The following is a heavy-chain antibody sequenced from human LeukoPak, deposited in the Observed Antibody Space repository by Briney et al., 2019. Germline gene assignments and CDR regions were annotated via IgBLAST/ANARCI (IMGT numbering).Heavy chain of an antibody. Sequence: GGSLRLSYATSAFTYSSFAMSWVRHAPGKGLEWVSAISGSGDSTYYADSVKGRFTISRDNSKNTLYLQMNSLRAEDTAVYYCAKASSITMIVVVMKWFDHWGQGTLVTVSS. V-gene: IGHV3-23*01. J-gene: IGHJ5*02. CDR2: ISGSGDST. CDR1: AFTYSSFA. D-gene: IGHD3-22*01. CDR3: AKASSITMIVVVMKWFDH.